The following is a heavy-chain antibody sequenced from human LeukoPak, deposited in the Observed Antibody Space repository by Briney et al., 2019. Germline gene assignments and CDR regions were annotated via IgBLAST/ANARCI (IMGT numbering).Heavy chain of an antibody. CDR3: AKDRRGYSYGCSFFDY. J-gene: IGHJ4*02. V-gene: IGHV3-7*01. CDR2: IIQDGSEK. D-gene: IGHD5-18*01. CDR1: GFTFSSYW. Sequence: PGGSLRLSCAASGFTFSSYWMSWVRQAPGKGLEWVANIIQDGSEKYYVDSVKGRFTISRDNSKNTLYLQMNSLRAEDTAVYYCAKDRRGYSYGCSFFDYWGQGTLVTVSS.